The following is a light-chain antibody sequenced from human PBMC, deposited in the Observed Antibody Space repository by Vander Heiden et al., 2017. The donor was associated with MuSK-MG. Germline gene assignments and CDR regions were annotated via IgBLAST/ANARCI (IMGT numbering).Light chain of an antibody. J-gene: IGKJ4*01. V-gene: IGKV3-11*01. CDR1: QSVDTY. CDR2: DAS. CDR3: QQRAYWPLT. Sequence: EIVLTQSPATLSLSPGGRATLSCRASQSVDTYLAWFQQTPGQAPRLLIYDASTRASGTPARFSGRGSGTDFTLTISSLEPEDFAVFYCQQRAYWPLTFGGGTKVE.